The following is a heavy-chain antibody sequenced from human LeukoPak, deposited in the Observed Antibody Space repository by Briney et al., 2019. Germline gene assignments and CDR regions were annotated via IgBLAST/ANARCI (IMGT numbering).Heavy chain of an antibody. CDR3: AKDMMGGVADYLDY. CDR1: GFTFSDFA. V-gene: IGHV3-30*04. D-gene: IGHD3-16*01. CDR2: ISSDSNQK. Sequence: GGSLRLSCAACGFTFSDFAMHWVRQTLGKGLEWVSVISSDSNQKYYTYSVKGRVTISRDNSKNTLYLEMNSLRGEDTAVYYCAKDMMGGVADYLDYWGQGTLVSVSS. J-gene: IGHJ4*02.